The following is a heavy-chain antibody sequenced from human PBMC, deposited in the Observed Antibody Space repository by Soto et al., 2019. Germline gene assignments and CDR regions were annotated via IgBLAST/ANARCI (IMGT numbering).Heavy chain of an antibody. V-gene: IGHV4-4*02. D-gene: IGHD3-10*01. J-gene: IGHJ4*02. CDR2: IYHSGST. CDR3: ARDHTYYYGSSYFDY. CDR1: GGSISSSNW. Sequence: SETLSITCAVSGGSISSSNWWSWVRQPPGKGLEWIGEIYHSGSTNYNPSLKSRVTISVDKSKNQFSLRLSSVTAADTAVYYCARDHTYYYGSSYFDYWGQGTLVTVSS.